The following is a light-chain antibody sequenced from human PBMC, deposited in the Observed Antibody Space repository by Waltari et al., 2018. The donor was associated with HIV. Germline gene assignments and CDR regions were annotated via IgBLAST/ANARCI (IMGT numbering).Light chain of an antibody. Sequence: SXITCTGDALTKRYGYWYQKKSGQAPVLLINKDTERLSGIPERFSGSSSGTSLTLTINEVRAEDEAEYYCQSSDSSGVDFVVFGGGTKLTV. CDR1: ALTKRY. CDR3: QSSDSSGVDFVV. CDR2: KDT. J-gene: IGLJ2*01. V-gene: IGLV3-25*03.